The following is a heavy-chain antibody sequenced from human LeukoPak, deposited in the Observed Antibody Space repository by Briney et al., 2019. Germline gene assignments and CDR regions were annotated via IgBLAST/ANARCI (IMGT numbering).Heavy chain of an antibody. Sequence: SVNVSCKASVGTFSSYAISWVRQAPGQGLEWMGGIIPIFGTANYAQKFQGRVTITADKSTSTDYMELSSLRSEDTAVYYCARDRRSDAFDIWGQGTMVTVSS. CDR3: ARDRRSDAFDI. J-gene: IGHJ3*02. CDR1: VGTFSSYA. V-gene: IGHV1-69*06. CDR2: IIPIFGTA.